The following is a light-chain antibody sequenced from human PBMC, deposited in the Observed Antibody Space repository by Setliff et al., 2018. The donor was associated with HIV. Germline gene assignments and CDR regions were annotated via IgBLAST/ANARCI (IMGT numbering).Light chain of an antibody. Sequence: QSVLTQPASVSASPGQSITISCTGTSSDIGHYNYVSWYQQYPGTAPKLIIFDVTERPSGVSNRFSGTKSGNTASLTISGLQADDEADYYCSSYTSSSSYVFGTGTKVTVL. CDR1: SSDIGHYNY. J-gene: IGLJ1*01. CDR3: SSYTSSSSYV. CDR2: DVT. V-gene: IGLV2-14*03.